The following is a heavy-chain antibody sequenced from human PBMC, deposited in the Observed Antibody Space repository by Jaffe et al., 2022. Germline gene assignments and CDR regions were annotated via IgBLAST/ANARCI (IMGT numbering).Heavy chain of an antibody. CDR2: ISYDGSNK. Sequence: QVQLVESGGGVVQPGRSLRLSCAASGFTFSSYGMHWVRQAPGKGLEWVAVISYDGSNKYYADSVKGRFTISRDNSKNTLYLQMNSLRAEDTAVYYCAKEEVEMTTYYFDYWGQGTLVTVSS. CDR1: GFTFSSYG. CDR3: AKEEVEMTTYYFDY. V-gene: IGHV3-30*18. J-gene: IGHJ4*02. D-gene: IGHD4-17*01.